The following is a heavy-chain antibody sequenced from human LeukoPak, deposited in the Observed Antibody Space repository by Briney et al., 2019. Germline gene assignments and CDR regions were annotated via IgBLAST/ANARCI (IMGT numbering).Heavy chain of an antibody. J-gene: IGHJ4*02. D-gene: IGHD6-19*01. CDR2: IYTSGST. V-gene: IGHV4-4*07. CDR1: GGTISSYY. CDR3: ARDLSHSGWYQEGY. Sequence: SETLSLTCTVSGGTISSYYWSWIRQPAGKGLEWIGRIYTSGSTNYNPSLKSRVTMSVDTSKNQFSLKLTSVTAADTAVYYCARDLSHSGWYQEGYWGQGTLVTVSS.